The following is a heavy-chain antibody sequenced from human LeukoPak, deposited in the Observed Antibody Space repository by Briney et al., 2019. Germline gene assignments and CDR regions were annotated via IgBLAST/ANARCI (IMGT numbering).Heavy chain of an antibody. J-gene: IGHJ3*02. CDR1: GYTFTSYD. D-gene: IGHD5-18*01. CDR2: IIPIFGTA. CDR3: ARDPVDTAMVTLGYSDAFDI. V-gene: IGHV1-69*13. Sequence: SVKVSCKASGYTFTSYDINWVRQATGQGLEWMGGIIPIFGTANYAQKFQGRVTITADESTSTAYMELSSLRSEDTAVYYCARDPVDTAMVTLGYSDAFDIWGQGTMVTVSS.